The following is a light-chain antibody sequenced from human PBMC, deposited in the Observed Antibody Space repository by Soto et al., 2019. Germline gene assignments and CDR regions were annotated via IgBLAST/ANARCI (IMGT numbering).Light chain of an antibody. CDR3: QQCAASPSWT. CDR2: AAS. J-gene: IGKJ1*01. V-gene: IGKV3-20*01. Sequence: EIVLTQSPGTLSLSPGQRTTLSCRASQSVSNSYLAWYQQKPGQAPRLLIYAASSRATGIPDRFSGSGSGTDVPLTISRLEPEDFAVYYCQQCAASPSWTFGQGTKVEIK. CDR1: QSVSNSY.